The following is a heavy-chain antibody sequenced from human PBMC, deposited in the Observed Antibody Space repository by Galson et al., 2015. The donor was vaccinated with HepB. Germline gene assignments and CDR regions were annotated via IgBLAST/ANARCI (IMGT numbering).Heavy chain of an antibody. CDR2: IDPSDSYT. CDR3: ARRIAAAGPRGWYYYGMDV. J-gene: IGHJ6*02. V-gene: IGHV5-10-1*01. CDR1: GYSFTSYW. Sequence: QSGAEVKKPGESLRISCKGSGYSFTSYWISWVRQMPGKGLEWMGRIDPSDSYTNYSPSFQGHVTISADKSISTAYLQWSSLKASDTAMYYCARRIAAAGPRGWYYYGMDVWGQGTTVTVSS. D-gene: IGHD6-13*01.